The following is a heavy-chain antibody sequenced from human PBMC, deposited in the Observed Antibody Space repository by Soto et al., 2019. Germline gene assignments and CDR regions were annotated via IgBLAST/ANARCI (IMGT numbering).Heavy chain of an antibody. V-gene: IGHV1-18*01. CDR3: AREGPRPYYYYGMDV. J-gene: IGHJ6*02. CDR1: GYTFSMSG. Sequence: HVQLVQSGAEVKKPGASVKVSCKSSGYTFSMSGISWVRQAPGQGLEWMGWISGYNGKTNYEQKFQDRVTMTTDTSTNMAYMELRSLRSDDTAVYYCAREGPRPYYYYGMDVWGQGTTVTVSS. CDR2: ISGYNGKT.